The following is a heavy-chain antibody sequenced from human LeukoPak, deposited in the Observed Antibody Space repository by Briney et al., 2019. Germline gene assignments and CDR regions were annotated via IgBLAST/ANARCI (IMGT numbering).Heavy chain of an antibody. CDR1: GFTLSTYA. CDR3: ARDFNSSPDY. J-gene: IGHJ4*02. CDR2: IWYDGSNK. Sequence: GGSLSLSCAASGFTLSTYAMHWVRQAPGRGLEWVAFIWYDGSNKYYADSVKGRFAISRDNSKNTLYLQMNSLRAEDTAVYYCARDFNSSPDYWGQGILVTVSS. D-gene: IGHD6-13*01. V-gene: IGHV3-33*01.